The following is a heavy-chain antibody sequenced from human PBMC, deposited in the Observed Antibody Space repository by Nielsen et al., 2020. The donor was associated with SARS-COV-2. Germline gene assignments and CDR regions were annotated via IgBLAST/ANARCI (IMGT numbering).Heavy chain of an antibody. V-gene: IGHV1-2*06. CDR3: ARGADLIVVPAATIDY. CDR1: GYTFTGYY. J-gene: IGHJ4*02. Sequence: ASVKVSCKASGYTFTGYYMHWVRQAPGQGLEWMGRINPNSGGTNYAQKFQGRVTMTRDTSISTAYMELSRLRSDDTAVYYCARGADLIVVPAATIDYWGQGTLVTVSS. CDR2: INPNSGGT. D-gene: IGHD2-2*01.